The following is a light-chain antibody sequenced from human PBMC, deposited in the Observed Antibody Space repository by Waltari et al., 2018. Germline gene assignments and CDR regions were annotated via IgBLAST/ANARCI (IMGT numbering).Light chain of an antibody. CDR1: QGGSTY. CDR2: AAS. CDR3: QQFNNYPST. J-gene: IGKJ5*01. V-gene: IGKV1-9*01. Sequence: IQLTQSPSSLSASVGDRVTITCRASQGGSTYLAWYQHKPGRAPKLLISAASTLQSGVPARCSASGSGTEFTLTINSLQTQDFATYYCQQFNNYPSTFGQGTRLEIQ.